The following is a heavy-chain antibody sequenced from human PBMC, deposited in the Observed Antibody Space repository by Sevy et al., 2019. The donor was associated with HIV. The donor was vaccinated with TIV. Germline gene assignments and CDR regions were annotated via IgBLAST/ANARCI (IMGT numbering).Heavy chain of an antibody. CDR3: GKDPDYDFWRGDYGMDV. D-gene: IGHD3-3*01. CDR2: ISSDGGGT. Sequence: GGSLRLSCSASGFTFRNYAMNWVRQAPGKGLKYVSAISSDGGGTYYADSVRGRFTISRDNSMNTLYLQMRSLRVEDTTVDYCGKDPDYDFWRGDYGMDVWGQGTTVTVSS. J-gene: IGHJ6*02. CDR1: GFTFRNYA. V-gene: IGHV3-64D*06.